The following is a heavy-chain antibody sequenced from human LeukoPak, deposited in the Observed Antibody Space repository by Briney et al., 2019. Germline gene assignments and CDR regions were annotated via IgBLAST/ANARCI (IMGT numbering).Heavy chain of an antibody. CDR1: GFTFGDYA. Sequence: GGSLRLSCTASGFTFGDYAMSWFRQAPGKGLDWVGFIRSKAYGGTTEYAASVKGRFTISRDDSKSIAYLQMNSLKTEDTAVYYCTRDQGQLVRPNDAFDIWGQGTMVTVSS. V-gene: IGHV3-49*03. J-gene: IGHJ3*02. CDR2: IRSKAYGGTT. CDR3: TRDQGQLVRPNDAFDI. D-gene: IGHD6-13*01.